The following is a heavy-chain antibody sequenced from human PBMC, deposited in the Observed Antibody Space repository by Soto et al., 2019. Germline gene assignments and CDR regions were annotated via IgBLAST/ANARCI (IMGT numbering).Heavy chain of an antibody. J-gene: IGHJ4*02. Sequence: RASVKVSCKASGYTFTSYGISWVRQAPGQGLEWMGWISAYSGDTNYAQKLQGRVTMITDTSTSTAYMELRSLRSDDTAVYYCARSRGYCSGGSCYLDFWGQGTLVTVSS. D-gene: IGHD2-15*01. CDR2: ISAYSGDT. V-gene: IGHV1-18*01. CDR1: GYTFTSYG. CDR3: ARSRGYCSGGSCYLDF.